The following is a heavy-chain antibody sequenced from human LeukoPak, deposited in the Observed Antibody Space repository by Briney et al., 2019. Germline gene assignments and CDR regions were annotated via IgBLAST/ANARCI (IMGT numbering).Heavy chain of an antibody. CDR2: INYSGST. CDR1: GASISSSNYY. Sequence: SSETLSLTCTVSGASISSSNYYWGRIRQPPGKGLEWIASINYSGSTYYNPSLKSRVTISVDTSKNQFSLKLSSMTAADTAVYYCASYYSSGWYEDFDYWGQGTLVTVSS. V-gene: IGHV4-39*01. D-gene: IGHD6-19*01. CDR3: ASYYSSGWYEDFDY. J-gene: IGHJ4*02.